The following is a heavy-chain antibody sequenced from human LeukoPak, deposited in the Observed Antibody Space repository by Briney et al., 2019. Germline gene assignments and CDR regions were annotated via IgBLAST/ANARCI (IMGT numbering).Heavy chain of an antibody. V-gene: IGHV3-21*01. CDR3: ANSVFEYPRSDY. CDR1: GFTFSSYS. D-gene: IGHD5/OR15-5a*01. Sequence: GGSLRLSCAASGFTFSSYSMNWVRQAPGKGLEWVSSISSSSSYIYYADSVKGRFTTFRDNAKNSLYLQMNSLRAEDTAVYYCANSVFEYPRSDYWGQGTLVTVSS. J-gene: IGHJ4*02. CDR2: ISSSSSYI.